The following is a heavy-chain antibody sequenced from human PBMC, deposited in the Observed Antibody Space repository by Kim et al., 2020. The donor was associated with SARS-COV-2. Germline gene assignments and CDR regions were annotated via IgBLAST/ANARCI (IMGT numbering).Heavy chain of an antibody. Sequence: ASVKVSCKASGYTFTSYDINWVRQATGQGLEWMGWMNPNSGNTGYAQKFQGRVTMTRNTSISTAYMELSSLRSEDTAVYYCARGLGSSWYKPLNYWGQGTLVTVSS. V-gene: IGHV1-8*01. CDR3: ARGLGSSWYKPLNY. CDR1: GYTFTSYD. J-gene: IGHJ4*02. D-gene: IGHD6-13*01. CDR2: MNPNSGNT.